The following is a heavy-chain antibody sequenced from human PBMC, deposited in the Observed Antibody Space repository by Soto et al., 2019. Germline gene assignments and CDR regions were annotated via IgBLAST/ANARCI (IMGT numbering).Heavy chain of an antibody. CDR2: ISSSSSTI. CDR3: ARGGPTVTKEDYYYYGMDV. D-gene: IGHD4-4*01. CDR1: GFTFSSYS. J-gene: IGHJ6*02. V-gene: IGHV3-48*02. Sequence: EVQLVESGGGLVQPGGSLRLSCAASGFTFSSYSMNWVRQAPGKGLEWVSYISSSSSTIYYADSVKGRFTISRDNAKNSLYLQMISLRDEDTAVYYCARGGPTVTKEDYYYYGMDVWGQGTTVTVSS.